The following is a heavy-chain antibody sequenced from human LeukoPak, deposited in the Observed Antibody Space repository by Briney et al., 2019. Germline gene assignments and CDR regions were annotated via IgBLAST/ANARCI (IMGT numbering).Heavy chain of an antibody. Sequence: GGSLGLSCAASGFTFSSYGMHWVRQAPGKGLEWVAFIRYEGSNKYYADSVKGRFTISRDNSKNTLYLQMNSLRAEDTAVYYCAKDRTYGDHDYWGQGTLVTVSS. V-gene: IGHV3-30*02. CDR1: GFTFSSYG. CDR3: AKDRTYGDHDY. J-gene: IGHJ4*02. CDR2: IRYEGSNK. D-gene: IGHD4-17*01.